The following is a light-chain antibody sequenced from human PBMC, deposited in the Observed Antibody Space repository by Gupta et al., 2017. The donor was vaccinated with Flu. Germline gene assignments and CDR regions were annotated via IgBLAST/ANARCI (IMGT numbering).Light chain of an antibody. J-gene: IGKJ2*02. CDR2: GAS. Sequence: ATLSVSPGERATLSCRASQSVSSNLAWYQQKPGQAPRLLIYGASTRATGIPARFSGSGSGTEFTLTINSLQSEDFAVYYCQQYNNWPRGTFGQGTKLEIK. CDR1: QSVSSN. V-gene: IGKV3-15*01. CDR3: QQYNNWPRGT.